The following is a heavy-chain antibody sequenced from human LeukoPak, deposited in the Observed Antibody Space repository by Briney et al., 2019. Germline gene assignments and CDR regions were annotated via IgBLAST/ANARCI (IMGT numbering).Heavy chain of an antibody. CDR3: ARDRRGYCSSATCMGNGFDI. J-gene: IGHJ3*02. CDR2: ISAYNGNT. V-gene: IGHV1-18*01. D-gene: IGHD2-2*01. CDR1: GYTFTSFG. Sequence: ASVKVSCKASGYTFTSFGISWVRQAPGQGLEWMGWISAYNGNTNYAQKLQGRVTMTTDTSTSTAYMELRSLRSDDTAVYYCARDRRGYCSSATCMGNGFDIWGQGTMVTVSS.